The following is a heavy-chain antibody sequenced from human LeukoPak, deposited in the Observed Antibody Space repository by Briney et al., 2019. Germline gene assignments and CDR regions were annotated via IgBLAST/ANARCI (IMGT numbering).Heavy chain of an antibody. CDR3: ARDPPSSSLDYFDY. CDR2: ISAYNGNT. V-gene: IGHV1-18*01. CDR1: GYTFTSYG. J-gene: IGHJ4*02. Sequence: APVKVSCKASGYTFTSYGISWVRQAPGQGLEWMGWISAYNGNTNYAQKLQGRVTMTTDKSTSTAYMELRSLRSDDTAVYYCARDPPSSSLDYFDYWGQGTLVTVSS. D-gene: IGHD6-13*01.